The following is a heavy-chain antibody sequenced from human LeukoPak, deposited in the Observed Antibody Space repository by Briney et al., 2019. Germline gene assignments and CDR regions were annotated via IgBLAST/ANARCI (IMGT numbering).Heavy chain of an antibody. CDR3: AKEGCSGACSEDYFDN. Sequence: PGGSLRLSCAASGFTFTSYSIHWVRQTPGKGLEWMTVISSDGNAKFYADSVKGRFTISRDNSKNTVYLQMNSLRAEDSAVYYCAKEGCSGACSEDYFDNWGQGTLVTVAS. V-gene: IGHV3-30*18. J-gene: IGHJ4*02. D-gene: IGHD2-21*02. CDR1: GFTFTSYS. CDR2: ISSDGNAK.